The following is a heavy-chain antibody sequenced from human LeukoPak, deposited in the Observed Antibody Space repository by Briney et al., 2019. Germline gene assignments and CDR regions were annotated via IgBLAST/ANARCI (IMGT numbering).Heavy chain of an antibody. V-gene: IGHV1-69*02. CDR1: GGTFSSYS. Sequence: SVKVSCKASGGTFSSYSISWVRQAPGQGLEWMGRIIPIFGKANYAQKFQGRVKNTADKSTSTAYMELSSLGSEDTAVYYCARTVDTAMVYYFDYWGQGTLVTVSS. CDR3: ARTVDTAMVYYFDY. CDR2: IIPIFGKA. J-gene: IGHJ4*02. D-gene: IGHD5-18*01.